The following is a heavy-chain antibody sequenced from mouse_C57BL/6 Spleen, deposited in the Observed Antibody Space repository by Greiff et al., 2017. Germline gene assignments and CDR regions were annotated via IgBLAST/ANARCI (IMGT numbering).Heavy chain of an antibody. V-gene: IGHV1-47*01. CDR2: FHPYNDDT. J-gene: IGHJ4*01. D-gene: IGHD2-3*01. Sequence: QVQLKESGAELVKPGASVKMSCKASGYTFTTYPIEWMKQNHGKSLEWIGNFHPYNDDTKYNEKFKGKATLTVEKSSSTVYLELSRLTSDDSAVYYCARGLPLGDDGYSLYYAMDYWGQGTSVTVSS. CDR3: ARGLPLGDDGYSLYYAMDY. CDR1: GYTFTTYP.